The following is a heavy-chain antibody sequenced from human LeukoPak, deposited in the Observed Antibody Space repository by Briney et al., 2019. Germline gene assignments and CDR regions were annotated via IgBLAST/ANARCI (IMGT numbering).Heavy chain of an antibody. J-gene: IGHJ4*02. CDR1: GFTVSSNY. CDR3: AREKYYYGSGSYYDY. CDR2: IYSGGTT. Sequence: PGGSLRLSCAASGFTVSSNYMSWVRQAPGRGLEWVSVIYSGGTTYYADSVKGRFTISRDNSKNTLYLQMNSLRAEDTAVYYCAREKYYYGSGSYYDYWGQGTLVTVSS. D-gene: IGHD3-10*01. V-gene: IGHV3-53*01.